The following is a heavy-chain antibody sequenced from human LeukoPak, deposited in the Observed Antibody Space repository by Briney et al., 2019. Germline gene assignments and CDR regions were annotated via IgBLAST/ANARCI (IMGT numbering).Heavy chain of an antibody. V-gene: IGHV3-66*01. D-gene: IGHD1-26*01. CDR1: GFTVSNNY. J-gene: IGHJ3*02. Sequence: GGFLRLCCAASGFTVSNNYMTWVRQAPGKGLEWVSVMYRVGNTYYADFVKGRFTISRDNFKNTLHLQMNSLRVEDTALYYCARGLTVGATGVWAFDIWGQGTMVTVSS. CDR3: ARGLTVGATGVWAFDI. CDR2: MYRVGNT.